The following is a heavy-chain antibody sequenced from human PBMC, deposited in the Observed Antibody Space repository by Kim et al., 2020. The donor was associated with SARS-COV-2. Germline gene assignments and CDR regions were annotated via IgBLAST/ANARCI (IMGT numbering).Heavy chain of an antibody. CDR2: ISSSSNTA. CDR3: ARDFGFCSGATCPTPPRFDY. D-gene: IGHD2-15*01. J-gene: IGHJ4*02. V-gene: IGHV3-48*02. Sequence: GGSLRLSCAASGFSFNTYSMVWVRQAPGKGLEWLSYISSSSNTAYYADSMEGRFTISRDNAKNSLYLQMNSLRDEDTALYYCARDFGFCSGATCPTPPRFDYWGQGTLVTVSS. CDR1: GFSFNTYS.